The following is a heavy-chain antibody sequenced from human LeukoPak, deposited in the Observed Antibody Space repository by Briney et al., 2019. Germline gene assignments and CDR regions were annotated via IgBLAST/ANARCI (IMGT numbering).Heavy chain of an antibody. Sequence: SETLSLTCTVSGGSLSSYYWSWIRQPPGKGLEWMGHIYYSGSTNYNPSLKSRVTIPVDTSKNQFSLKLSSVTAADTVVYYCARVRYDSSCYYPYYFDYWGQGTLVTVSS. CDR3: ARVRYDSSCYYPYYFDY. J-gene: IGHJ4*02. D-gene: IGHD3-22*01. CDR1: GGSLSSYY. V-gene: IGHV4-59*01. CDR2: IYYSGST.